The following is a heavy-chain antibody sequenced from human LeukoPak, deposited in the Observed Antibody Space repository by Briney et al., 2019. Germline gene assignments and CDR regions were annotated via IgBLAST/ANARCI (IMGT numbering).Heavy chain of an antibody. CDR3: ASSEYYHGPGPKFDN. J-gene: IGHJ4*02. Sequence: ASVKVSCKASGYTFTSYDISWVRQATGQGLEWMGWMNPNSGNTGYAQKFQGRVTITRNTSISTAYMELSSLRSEDTAVYYCASSEYYHGPGPKFDNWGQGTLVTVSS. CDR2: MNPNSGNT. CDR1: GYTFTSYD. V-gene: IGHV1-8*03. D-gene: IGHD3-10*01.